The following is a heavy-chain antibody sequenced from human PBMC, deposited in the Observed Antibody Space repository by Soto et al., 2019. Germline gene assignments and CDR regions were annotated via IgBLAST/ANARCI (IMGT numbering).Heavy chain of an antibody. D-gene: IGHD6-13*01. CDR2: IYYSGST. V-gene: IGHV4-39*01. Sequence: SETLSLTCTVSGGSISSSSYYWGWIRQPPGKGLEWIGSIYYSGSTYYNPSLKSRVTISVDTSKNQFSLKLSSVTAADTAVYYCASIAAAGTKSFIEFTNWGQGTLVTVSS. CDR1: GGSISSSSYY. CDR3: ASIAAAGTKSFIEFTN. J-gene: IGHJ4*02.